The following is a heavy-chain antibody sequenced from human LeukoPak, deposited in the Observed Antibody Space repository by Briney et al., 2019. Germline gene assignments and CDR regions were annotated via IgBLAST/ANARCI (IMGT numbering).Heavy chain of an antibody. CDR1: GFTFSDYY. D-gene: IGHD2-21*01. J-gene: IGHJ4*02. CDR3: ARDRGTYCGGDCSQYCFDY. CDR2: ITTRGSST. Sequence: GGSLRLSCAASGFTFSDYYMSWIRQAPGKGLEWVSYITTRGSSTYYADSVKGRFTISRDNAKNSLYLQMNSLRAEDTAVYYCARDRGTYCGGDCSQYCFDYWGQGALVTVSS. V-gene: IGHV3-11*04.